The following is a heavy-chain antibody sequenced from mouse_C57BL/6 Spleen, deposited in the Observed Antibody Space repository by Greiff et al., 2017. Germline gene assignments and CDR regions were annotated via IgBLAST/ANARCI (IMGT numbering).Heavy chain of an antibody. V-gene: IGHV7-3*01. CDR2: IRNKANGYTT. CDR1: GFTFTDYY. J-gene: IGHJ1*03. CDR3: ARYPDWYFDV. Sequence: EVKLMESGGGLVQPGGSLSLSCAASGFTFTDYYMSWVRQPPGKALEWLGFIRNKANGYTTEYSASVKGRFTISRDNSQSILYLQMNALRAEDSATYYCARYPDWYFDVWGTGTTVTVSS.